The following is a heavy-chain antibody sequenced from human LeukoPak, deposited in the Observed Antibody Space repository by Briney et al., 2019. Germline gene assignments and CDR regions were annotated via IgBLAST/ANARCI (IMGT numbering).Heavy chain of an antibody. CDR1: GFTFSTYG. Sequence: GGSLRLSCAVSGFTFSTYGMSWVRQAPGKGLEWVANIKQDGSEKSYVDSVKGRFTISRDNAKNSLYLQMNSLRAEGTAVYYCARTAPPYCSGGSCPYYGMDVWGQGTTVTVSS. D-gene: IGHD2-15*01. CDR3: ARTAPPYCSGGSCPYYGMDV. V-gene: IGHV3-7*01. CDR2: IKQDGSEK. J-gene: IGHJ6*02.